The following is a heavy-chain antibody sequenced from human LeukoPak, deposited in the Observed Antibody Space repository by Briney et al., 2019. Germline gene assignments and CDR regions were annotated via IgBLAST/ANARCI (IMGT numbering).Heavy chain of an antibody. D-gene: IGHD5/OR15-5a*01. CDR1: GGSISGYY. CDR3: ASSSVEYFDY. J-gene: IGHJ4*02. CDR2: IYYSGST. V-gene: IGHV4-59*01. Sequence: PSETLSLTCTVSGGSISGYYWSWIRQPPGKGLEWIGYIYYSGSTNYNPSLKSRVTISVDTSKNQFSLKLSSVTAADTAVYYCASSSVEYFDYWGQGTLVTVSS.